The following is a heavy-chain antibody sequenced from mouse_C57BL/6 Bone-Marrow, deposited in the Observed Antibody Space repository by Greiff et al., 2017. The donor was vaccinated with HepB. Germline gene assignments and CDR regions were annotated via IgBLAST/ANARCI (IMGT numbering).Heavy chain of an antibody. V-gene: IGHV14-4*01. J-gene: IGHJ2*01. CDR2: IDPENGDT. D-gene: IGHD1-1*01. CDR1: GFNIKDDY. Sequence: EVQLQQSGAELVRPGASVKLSCTASGFNIKDDYMHWVKQRPEQGLEWIGWIDPENGDTEYASKFQGKATITADTSSNTAYLQLSSLTSEDTAVYYCLLTTVVAHYFDYWGQGTTLTVS. CDR3: LLTTVVAHYFDY.